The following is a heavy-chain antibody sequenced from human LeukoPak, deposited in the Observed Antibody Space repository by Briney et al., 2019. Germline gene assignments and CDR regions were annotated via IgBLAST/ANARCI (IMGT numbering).Heavy chain of an antibody. CDR1: GFTFSDWY. Sequence: MAGGSLRLSCAASGFTFSDWYMSWIRQAPGKGLEWVSYMSSSWSSIYYADSVRGRFTISRDNTKNSLYLQMNSLRADDTAVYYCARDPYDFWSGYYSPYYYYGMDVWGQGTTVTVSS. CDR3: ARDPYDFWSGYYSPYYYYGMDV. V-gene: IGHV3-11*01. D-gene: IGHD3-3*01. J-gene: IGHJ6*02. CDR2: MSSSWSSI.